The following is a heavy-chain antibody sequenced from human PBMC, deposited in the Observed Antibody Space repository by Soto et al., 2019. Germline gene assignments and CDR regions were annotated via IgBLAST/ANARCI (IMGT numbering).Heavy chain of an antibody. CDR2: IYYSGST. V-gene: IGHV4-30-4*01. CDR1: GGSISSGDYY. CDR3: ARGYGYGSSGYYPAGTIPGWFDP. D-gene: IGHD3-22*01. Sequence: QVQLQESGPGLVKPSQTLSLTCTVSGGSISSGDYYWSWIRQPPGKGLEWIGYIYYSGSTYYNPSLKGRVTISVYTSKNQFSLKLSSVTAADTAVYYCARGYGYGSSGYYPAGTIPGWFDPWGQGTLVTVSS. J-gene: IGHJ5*02.